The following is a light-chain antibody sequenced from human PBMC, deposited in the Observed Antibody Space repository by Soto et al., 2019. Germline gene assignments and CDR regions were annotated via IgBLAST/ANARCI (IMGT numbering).Light chain of an antibody. V-gene: IGKV3-20*01. J-gene: IGKJ1*01. Sequence: ELAQSRATLPCAGGECSSLWFRASLNVNNYLAWYQQKPGQAPRLLLYGASNRATGIPDRFSRRGSGTDFTLTISTLELEGFAVYYCQLYSSSGTFGQGPKV. CDR3: QLYSSSGT. CDR1: LNVNNY. CDR2: GAS.